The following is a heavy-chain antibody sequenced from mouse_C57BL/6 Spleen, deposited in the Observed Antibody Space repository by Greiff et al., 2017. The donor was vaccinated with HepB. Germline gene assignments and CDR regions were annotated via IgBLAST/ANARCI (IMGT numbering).Heavy chain of an antibody. V-gene: IGHV1-22*01. J-gene: IGHJ3*01. CDR1: GYTFTDYN. CDR2: INLNNGGT. Sequence: EVKLVESGPELVKPGASVKMSCKASGYTFTDYNMHWVKQSHGKSLEWIGYINLNNGGTSYNQKFKGKATLTVNKSSSTAYMELRSLTSEDSAVYYCARGNWEGGFAYWGQGTLVTVSA. CDR3: ARGNWEGGFAY. D-gene: IGHD4-1*01.